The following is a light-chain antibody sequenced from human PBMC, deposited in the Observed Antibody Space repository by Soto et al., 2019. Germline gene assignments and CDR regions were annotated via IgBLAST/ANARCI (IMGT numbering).Light chain of an antibody. Sequence: EIVLMQSPGPLSLSPGERATLFCRASQSVKRRYLAWYQQKPGQAPRVLIYAASNRATGIPDRFSGSGSGTDFSLTISRLEPEDVAVYYCHQYDNTPQTFGQGTKVDIK. J-gene: IGKJ2*01. CDR1: QSVKRRY. CDR3: HQYDNTPQT. V-gene: IGKV3-20*01. CDR2: AAS.